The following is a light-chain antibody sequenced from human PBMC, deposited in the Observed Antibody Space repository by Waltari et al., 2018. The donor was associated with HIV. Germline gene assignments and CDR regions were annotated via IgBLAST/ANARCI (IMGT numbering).Light chain of an antibody. V-gene: IGKV1-39*01. Sequence: DIQMTQSPSSLSASIGDRVTITCRASQTIYHYLNWYQHEPGKPPKLLIYAASTLQSGVPSSFSASGSGTDFTLTINNLQPEDFATYYCQQSSDLPSTFGPGTKVDLK. CDR2: AAS. CDR1: QTIYHY. CDR3: QQSSDLPST. J-gene: IGKJ3*01.